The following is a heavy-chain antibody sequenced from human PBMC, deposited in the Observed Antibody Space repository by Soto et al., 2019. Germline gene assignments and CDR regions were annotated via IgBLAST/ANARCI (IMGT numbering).Heavy chain of an antibody. CDR3: AKGRPGVAAAPDY. D-gene: IGHD2-21*01. CDR1: GFTFSDYA. J-gene: IGHJ4*02. Sequence: EVQLLESGGGSVHPGESLRLSCAASGFTFSDYAMAWVRQAPGKGLEWVSSASGSGSGTYYADSVKGRFTISRDNSKNTLFRHMTNLTAGDTALYFCAKGRPGVAAAPDYWGQGTLVTVAS. CDR2: ASGSGSGT. V-gene: IGHV3-23*01.